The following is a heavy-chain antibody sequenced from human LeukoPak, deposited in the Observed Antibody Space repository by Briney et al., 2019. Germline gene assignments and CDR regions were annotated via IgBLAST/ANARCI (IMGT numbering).Heavy chain of an antibody. CDR2: IYYSGST. Sequence: PSETLSLTCTVSGGSISSHYWSWIRQPPGKGLEWIGYIYYSGSTNYNPSLKSRVTISVDTSKNQFSLKLSSVTAADTAVYYCARTGRRITIFGVVNPYYFDYWGQGTLVTVSS. V-gene: IGHV4-59*11. CDR1: GGSISSHY. J-gene: IGHJ4*02. CDR3: ARTGRRITIFGVVNPYYFDY. D-gene: IGHD3-3*01.